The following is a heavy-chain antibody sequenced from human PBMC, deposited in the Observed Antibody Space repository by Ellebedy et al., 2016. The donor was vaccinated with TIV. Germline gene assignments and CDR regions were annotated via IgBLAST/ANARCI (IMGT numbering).Heavy chain of an antibody. J-gene: IGHJ4*02. CDR2: IKEDGSQT. CDR3: ATDRGYFTFDY. CDR1: GFIFSDHY. D-gene: IGHD3-9*01. V-gene: IGHV3-7*03. Sequence: PGGSLRLSCAASGFIFSDHYLDWVRQAPGKGLEWVANIKEDGSQTYYVGSVKGRFTISRDNAKKSLYLQMNSLRDDDTAVYYCATDRGYFTFDYWGQGSLITVSS.